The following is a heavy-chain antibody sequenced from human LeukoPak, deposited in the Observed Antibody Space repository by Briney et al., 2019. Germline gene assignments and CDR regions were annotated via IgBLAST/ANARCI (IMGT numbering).Heavy chain of an antibody. J-gene: IGHJ5*02. V-gene: IGHV4-38-2*02. CDR1: GYSISSGYY. Sequence: PSETLSLTCTVSGYSISSGYYWGWIRQPPGKGLEWIGSIYHSGSTYYNPSLKSRVTISVDTSKNQFSLKLSSVTAADTAVYYCARVRVPYYDSSGEGNWFDPWGQGTLVTVSS. CDR3: ARVRVPYYDSSGEGNWFDP. CDR2: IYHSGST. D-gene: IGHD3-22*01.